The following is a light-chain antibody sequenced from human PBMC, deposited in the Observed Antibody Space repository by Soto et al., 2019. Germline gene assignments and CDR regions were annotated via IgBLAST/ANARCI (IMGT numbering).Light chain of an antibody. CDR3: PQYHSYWT. J-gene: IGKJ1*01. V-gene: IGKV1-5*03. Sequence: EIQMPQATSTLYESTRERVAITCRASESVNSWFAWYQQKPGKDPKFLIYKVSSLQSGVQSRFRGSGSGTEFTLTISSLQPEDFATYYCPQYHSYWT. CDR2: KVS. CDR1: ESVNSW.